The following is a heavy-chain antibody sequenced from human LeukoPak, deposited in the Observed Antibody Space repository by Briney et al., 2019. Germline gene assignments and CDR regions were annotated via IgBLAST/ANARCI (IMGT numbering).Heavy chain of an antibody. J-gene: IGHJ4*02. CDR3: ARGGGSYYFGS. D-gene: IGHD1-26*01. CDR1: GGSISSYY. Sequence: PSETLSLICTVSGGSISSYYWSWLRQPAGKGLEWIGRIYTSGSTRYNPSLKSRVTMSADTSNNQFSLRLRSVTAADTAVYYCARGGGSYYFGSWGQGTLVTVSS. V-gene: IGHV4-4*07. CDR2: IYTSGST.